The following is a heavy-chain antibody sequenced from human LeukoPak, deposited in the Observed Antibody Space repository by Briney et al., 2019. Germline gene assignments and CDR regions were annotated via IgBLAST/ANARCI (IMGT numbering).Heavy chain of an antibody. CDR2: IRSKAYGGTT. D-gene: IGHD6-25*01. CDR3: TRTYGRLSDY. J-gene: IGHJ4*02. V-gene: IGHV3-49*03. CDR1: GFTFGDYA. Sequence: GGSLRLSCTASGFTFGDYAMSWFRRAPGKGLEWVGFIRSKAYGGTTEYAASVKGRFTISRDDSKSIAYLQMNSLKTEDTAVYYCTRTYGRLSDYWGQGTLVTVSS.